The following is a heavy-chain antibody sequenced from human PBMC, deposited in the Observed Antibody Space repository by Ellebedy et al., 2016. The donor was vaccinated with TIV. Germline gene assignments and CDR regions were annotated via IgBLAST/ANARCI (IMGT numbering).Heavy chain of an antibody. V-gene: IGHV5-51*01. D-gene: IGHD2/OR15-2a*01. J-gene: IGHJ4*02. CDR1: GSSFTSYW. Sequence: GESLKIPCQGSGSSFTSYWIGWVRQMPGKGLEWMGNIYPDDSNTIYRPSFQGQVTISADKSISTAYRQWSSLQASDTAMYYCGRLQTIDNYYFDYWGQGTLVTVSP. CDR2: IYPDDSNT. CDR3: GRLQTIDNYYFDY.